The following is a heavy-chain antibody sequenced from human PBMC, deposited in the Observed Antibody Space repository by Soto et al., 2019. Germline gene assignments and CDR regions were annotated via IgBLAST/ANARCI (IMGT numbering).Heavy chain of an antibody. Sequence: QVQLVESGGGVVQPGRSLRLPCSTSGLTFTRHAMHWVRQVPGKGLEWVAAISDDGSKKHYVDSVKGRCSISRDKSRNTVYLRMNSLRVEDTAVDFCAGGRETSSWFLSGFEYWGQGTLVTVSS. D-gene: IGHD6-13*01. CDR3: AGGRETSSWFLSGFEY. CDR2: ISDDGSKK. J-gene: IGHJ4*02. V-gene: IGHV3-30-3*01. CDR1: GLTFTRHA.